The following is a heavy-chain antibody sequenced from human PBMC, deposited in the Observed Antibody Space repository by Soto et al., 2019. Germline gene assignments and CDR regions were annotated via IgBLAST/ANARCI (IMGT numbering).Heavy chain of an antibody. CDR1: GDSISRNSYY. CDR2: IYHTGRT. V-gene: IGHV4-39*01. D-gene: IGHD4-17*01. CDR3: ARVKDFGDLFDS. Sequence: SETLSLTCAVSGDSISRNSYYWGWVRQPPGKGLEWIGSIYHTGRTNHNPSLRSRVTISVDTSENQFSLRLTSVTAVDTAVYYCARVKDFGDLFDSWGQGTLVTVS. J-gene: IGHJ4*02.